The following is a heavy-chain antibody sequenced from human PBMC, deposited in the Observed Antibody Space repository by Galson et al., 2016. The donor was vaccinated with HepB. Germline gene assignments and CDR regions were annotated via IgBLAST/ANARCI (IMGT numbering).Heavy chain of an antibody. Sequence: SLSLSCAASGFTFEDYAMHWVRHAPGKGLERVSGSTWNGGMMGYADSVKGRFTISRDNPKNSLYLQMNILRAEDTAFYYCRRDRKGTFQMLSVFDYWGQGTLVTVSS. J-gene: IGHJ4*02. V-gene: IGHV3-9*01. D-gene: IGHD2-2*01. CDR1: GFTFEDYA. CDR2: STWNGGMM. CDR3: RRDRKGTFQMLSVFDY.